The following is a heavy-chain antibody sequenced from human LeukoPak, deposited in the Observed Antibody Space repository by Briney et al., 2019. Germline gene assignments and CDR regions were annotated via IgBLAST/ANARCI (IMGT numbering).Heavy chain of an antibody. Sequence: GGSLRLSCAASGFTFSSYGMHWVRQAPGKGLEWVAVIWYDGSNKYYADSVKGRFTISRDNSKNTLYLQMNSLRAEDTAVYYCSRERGYSSGGGLFDIWGQGTMVTVSS. CDR1: GFTFSSYG. D-gene: IGHD6-19*01. CDR3: SRERGYSSGGGLFDI. CDR2: IWYDGSNK. V-gene: IGHV3-33*01. J-gene: IGHJ3*02.